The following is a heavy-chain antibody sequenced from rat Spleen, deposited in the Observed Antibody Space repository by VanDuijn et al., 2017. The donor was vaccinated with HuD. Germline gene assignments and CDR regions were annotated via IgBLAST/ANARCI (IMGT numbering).Heavy chain of an antibody. J-gene: IGHJ2*01. CDR2: ISYDGSST. Sequence: EVHLVESDGGLVQPGRSLKLSCAASGFTFSDYSMAWVRQAPTKGLEWVATISYDGSSTYYRDSVKGRFTVSRDDAESTLYLQMDSLRSEDTATYYCARRRTGFDYWGQGVMVTVSS. V-gene: IGHV5-29*01. CDR1: GFTFSDYS. CDR3: ARRRTGFDY.